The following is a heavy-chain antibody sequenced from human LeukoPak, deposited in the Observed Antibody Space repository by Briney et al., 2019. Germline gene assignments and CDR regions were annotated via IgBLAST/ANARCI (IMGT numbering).Heavy chain of an antibody. J-gene: IGHJ6*02. CDR3: ARERGTDRGVGGYYYGMDV. Sequence: PSETLSLTCTVSGGSISSYYWSWIRQPPGKGLEWIGYIYYSGSTYYNPSLKSRVTISVDTSKNQFSLKLSSVTAADTAVYYCARERGTDRGVGGYYYGMDVWGQGTTVTVSS. CDR2: IYYSGST. V-gene: IGHV4-30-4*08. D-gene: IGHD3-10*01. CDR1: GGSISSYY.